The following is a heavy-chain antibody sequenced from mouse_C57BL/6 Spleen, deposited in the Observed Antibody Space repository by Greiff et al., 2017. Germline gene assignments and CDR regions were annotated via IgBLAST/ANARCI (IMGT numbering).Heavy chain of an antibody. Sequence: VKLLESGGGLVKPGGSLKLSCAASGFTFSSYAMSWVRQTPEKSLEWVATINDGGSYTNYPDNVKGRFTISRDNAKNNLYLQMSHLKSEDTAMYYCAREGYPPSYYAMYYWGQGTSVTGAS. CDR1: GFTFSSYA. CDR3: AREGYPPSYYAMYY. J-gene: IGHJ4*01. D-gene: IGHD2-2*01. CDR2: INDGGSYT. V-gene: IGHV5-4*01.